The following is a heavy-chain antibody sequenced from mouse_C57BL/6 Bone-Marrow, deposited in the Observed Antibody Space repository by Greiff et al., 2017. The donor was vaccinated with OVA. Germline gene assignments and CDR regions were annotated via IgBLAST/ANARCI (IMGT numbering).Heavy chain of an antibody. D-gene: IGHD2-3*01. J-gene: IGHJ3*01. CDR2: IYPGGGYT. V-gene: IGHV1-63*01. CDR1: GYTFTNYW. Sequence: VQLQESGAELVRPGTSVKMSCKASGYTFTNYWIGWAKQRPGHGLEWIGDIYPGGGYTNYNEKFKGKATLTADKSSSTAYMQFSSLTSEDSAIYYCARSDDGYYSFAYWGQGTLVTVSA. CDR3: ARSDDGYYSFAY.